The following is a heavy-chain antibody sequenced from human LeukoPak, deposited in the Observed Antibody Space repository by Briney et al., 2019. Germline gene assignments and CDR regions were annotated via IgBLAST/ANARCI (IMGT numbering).Heavy chain of an antibody. CDR1: GFTFDDSG. D-gene: IGHD3-22*01. CDR3: ARDQYYYDSSGYSREYFQH. V-gene: IGHV3-20*04. CDR2: INWNGGST. Sequence: RPGGSLRLSCAASGFTFDDSGMSWVRQAPGKGLEWVSGINWNGGSTGYADSVKGRFTISRDNAKNSLYLQMNSLRAEDTALYYCARDQYYYDSSGYSREYFQHWGQGTLVTVSS. J-gene: IGHJ1*01.